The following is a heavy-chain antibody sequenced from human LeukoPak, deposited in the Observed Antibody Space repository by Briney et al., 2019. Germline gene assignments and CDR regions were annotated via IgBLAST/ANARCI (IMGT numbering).Heavy chain of an antibody. J-gene: IGHJ6*03. V-gene: IGHV4-39*07. CDR1: GGSISSTSYY. Sequence: PSETLSLTCTVSGGSISSTSYYWGWISQPPGKGLELIGSIYYSGSTYYNPSLKSRVTISVDTSKNQFSLKLSSVTAADTAVYYCATVDTAVFYMDVWGKGTTVTVSS. CDR2: IYYSGST. CDR3: ATVDTAVFYMDV. D-gene: IGHD5-18*01.